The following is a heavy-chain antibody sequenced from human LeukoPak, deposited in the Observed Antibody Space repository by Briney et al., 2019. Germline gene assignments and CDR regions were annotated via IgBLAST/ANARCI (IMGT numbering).Heavy chain of an antibody. J-gene: IGHJ3*02. Sequence: PGGSLRLSCAASGFTFSSYAMHWVRQAPGKGLEWVAVISYDGSNKYYADSVKGRFTISRDNSKNTLYLQMNSLRAEDTAVYYCAKPDVGGQQLVLVGHAFDIWGQGTMVTVSS. CDR2: ISYDGSNK. CDR3: AKPDVGGQQLVLVGHAFDI. V-gene: IGHV3-30*18. CDR1: GFTFSSYA. D-gene: IGHD6-13*01.